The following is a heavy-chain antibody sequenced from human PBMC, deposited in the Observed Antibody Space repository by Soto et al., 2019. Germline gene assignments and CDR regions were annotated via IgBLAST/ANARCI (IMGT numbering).Heavy chain of an antibody. D-gene: IGHD5-18*01. CDR1: GGSISSGGYY. J-gene: IGHJ4*02. V-gene: IGHV4-31*03. CDR3: ARVDTATVPSPLTFDY. CDR2: IYYSGST. Sequence: PSETLSVTCPVSGGSISSGGYYWSWIRQHPGKGLEWIGYIYYSGSTYYNPSLKSRVTISVDTSKNQSSLKLSSVTAADTAVYYCARVDTATVPSPLTFDYWGQGTLVTVSS.